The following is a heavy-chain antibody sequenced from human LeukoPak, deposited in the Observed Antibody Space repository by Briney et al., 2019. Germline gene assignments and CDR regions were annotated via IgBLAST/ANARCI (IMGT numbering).Heavy chain of an antibody. CDR3: ATAYGDFRAEARYFYS. J-gene: IGHJ4*02. V-gene: IGHV4-59*01. Sequence: PSQTLSLTCTVSDGSFTNNDWSWVRQTPGKGLEFIGYVQYSGSNNYNPSLRSRVTISIDTSKKHFFLKLKSVCAADRAVYYCATAYGDFRAEARYFYSWGQGTLVTLSS. CDR1: DGSFTNND. CDR2: VQYSGSN. D-gene: IGHD4-17*01.